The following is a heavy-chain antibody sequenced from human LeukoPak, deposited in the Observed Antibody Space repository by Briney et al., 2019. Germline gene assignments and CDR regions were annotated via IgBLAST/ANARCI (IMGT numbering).Heavy chain of an antibody. CDR3: ATATFSIMVPGAFDI. J-gene: IGHJ3*02. D-gene: IGHD2-8*01. Sequence: GASVKVSCKVSGYILTELSMHWVRQAPGKGLEWMGGIDPEDGESIYAQKFQGRVTMTEDTSTDTAYMELSSLRSEDTAVYYCATATFSIMVPGAFDIWGQGTMVTVSS. CDR2: IDPEDGES. V-gene: IGHV1-24*01. CDR1: GYILTELS.